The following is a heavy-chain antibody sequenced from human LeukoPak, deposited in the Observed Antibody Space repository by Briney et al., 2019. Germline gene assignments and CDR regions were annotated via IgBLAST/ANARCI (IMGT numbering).Heavy chain of an antibody. V-gene: IGHV3-23*01. CDR3: AKSVYSSSSRPFDY. D-gene: IGHD6-6*01. CDR1: GFTFSSYA. CDR2: ISGSGGST. J-gene: IGHJ4*02. Sequence: PGGSLRLSCAASGFTFSSYAMSWVRQAQGKGLEWVSGISGSGGSTYCADSVKGRFTVSRDNSKNTLYLQINILRAEDTAVYYCAKSVYSSSSRPFDYWGQGTLVTVSS.